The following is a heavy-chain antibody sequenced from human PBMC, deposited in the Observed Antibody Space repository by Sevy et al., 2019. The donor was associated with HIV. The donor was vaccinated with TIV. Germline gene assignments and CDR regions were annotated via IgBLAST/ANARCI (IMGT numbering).Heavy chain of an antibody. CDR1: GGSVGSGIYY. CDR2: IFRSGIL. D-gene: IGHD5-12*01. CDR3: ARGYSRTYISPFGF. J-gene: IGHJ4*02. V-gene: IGHV4-61*01. Sequence: SVTLSLTCTVSGGSVGSGIYYWSWIRQPPGRELEFIGYIFRSGILNYNPSLRSRVTMSVDTSKNQFSLRLTSVTAADTAVYYCARGYSRTYISPFGFWGQGTLVTVSS.